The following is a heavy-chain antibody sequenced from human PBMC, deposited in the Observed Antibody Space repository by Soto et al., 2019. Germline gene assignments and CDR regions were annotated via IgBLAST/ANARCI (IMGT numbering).Heavy chain of an antibody. V-gene: IGHV5-51*01. CDR3: ARGHEDCSGGSCLYYFDY. CDR2: IYPGDSDT. J-gene: IGHJ4*02. D-gene: IGHD2-15*01. Sequence: GESLKISCKGSGYSFTSYWIGWVRQMPGKGLEWMGIIYPGDSDTRYSPSFQGQVTISADKSISTAYLQWSSLKASDTAMYYCARGHEDCSGGSCLYYFDYWGQGTLVTVSS. CDR1: GYSFTSYW.